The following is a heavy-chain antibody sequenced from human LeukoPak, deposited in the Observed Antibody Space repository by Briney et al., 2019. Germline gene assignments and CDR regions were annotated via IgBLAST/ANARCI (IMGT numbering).Heavy chain of an antibody. CDR2: IYSNNST. J-gene: IGHJ4*02. CDR3: ATYHYYDGSGHHY. D-gene: IGHD3-22*01. CDR1: GFTFSSYT. Sequence: PGGSLRLSCAASGFTFSSYTMSWVRQAPGKGLEWVSVIYSNNSTYYADSVKGRFTISRDNSKNTLYLQMNSLRAEDTAVYYCATYHYYDGSGHHYWGQGTLVTVSS. V-gene: IGHV3-23*05.